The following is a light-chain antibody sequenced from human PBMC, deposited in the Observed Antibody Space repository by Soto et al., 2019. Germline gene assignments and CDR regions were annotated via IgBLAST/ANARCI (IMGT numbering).Light chain of an antibody. Sequence: QSVLTQPASVSGSPGQSVTISCTGTSSDVGGYNFVSWYRQLPGEAPKLILYGVSDRPSGIPDRFSGSKSGTSATLGITGFQTGDEADYYCGSWDSSLSAYVFGTGTKVTVL. CDR3: GSWDSSLSAYV. CDR1: SSDVGGYNF. J-gene: IGLJ1*01. CDR2: GVS. V-gene: IGLV2-14*01.